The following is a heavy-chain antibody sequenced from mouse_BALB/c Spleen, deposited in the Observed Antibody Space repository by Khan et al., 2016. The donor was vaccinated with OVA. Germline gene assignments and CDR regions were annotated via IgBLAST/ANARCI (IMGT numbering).Heavy chain of an antibody. Sequence: EVELVESGGGLVQPGGSRKLSCAASGFPFSSFGMHWVRQAPEKGLEWVAYIGSDSNTIYYADTVKGRFTISRDDPNNSLGLQMTSLRSEYTAMYYCARFRYWSWFASWGQGTLVTVSS. CDR1: GFPFSSFG. CDR3: ARFRYWSWFAS. CDR2: IGSDSNTI. V-gene: IGHV5-17*02. D-gene: IGHD2-12*01. J-gene: IGHJ3*01.